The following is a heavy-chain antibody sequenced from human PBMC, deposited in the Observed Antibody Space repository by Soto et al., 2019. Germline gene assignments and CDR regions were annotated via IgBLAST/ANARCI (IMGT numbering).Heavy chain of an antibody. D-gene: IGHD1-26*01. Sequence: SETLSLTCTVSGGSISSSSYYWGWIRQPPGKGLEWIGSIYYSGSTYYNPSLKSRVTISVDTSKNQFSLKLSSVTAADTAVYYCAVNNGNIVGATIHVDYWGQGTLVTVSS. CDR1: GGSISSSSYY. CDR2: IYYSGST. J-gene: IGHJ4*02. CDR3: AVNNGNIVGATIHVDY. V-gene: IGHV4-39*01.